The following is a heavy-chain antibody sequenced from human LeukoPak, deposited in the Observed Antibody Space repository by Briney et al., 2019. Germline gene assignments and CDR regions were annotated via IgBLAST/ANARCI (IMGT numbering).Heavy chain of an antibody. CDR1: GYTFTGYY. Sequence: ASVKVSCKASGYTFTGYYMHWVRQAPGQGLEWMGRIIPILGIANYAQKFQGRVTITADKSTSTAYMELSSLRSEDTAVYYCARVAYCGGDCFDYWGQGTLVTVSS. D-gene: IGHD2-21*01. CDR2: IIPILGIA. J-gene: IGHJ4*02. CDR3: ARVAYCGGDCFDY. V-gene: IGHV1-69*02.